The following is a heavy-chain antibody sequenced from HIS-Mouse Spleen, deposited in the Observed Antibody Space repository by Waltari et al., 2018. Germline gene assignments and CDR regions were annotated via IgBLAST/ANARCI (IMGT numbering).Heavy chain of an antibody. V-gene: IGHV1-8*01. Sequence: QVQLVQSGAEVKKPGALVKVSCKASGYTFTSYDMNGVRQATGQGLEMMGWVNPNSGNTGYAQKFQGRVTMTRNTSISTAYMELSSLRSEDTAVYYCARVLYDFWSGYYDAFDIWGQGTMVTVSS. J-gene: IGHJ3*02. D-gene: IGHD3-3*01. CDR3: ARVLYDFWSGYYDAFDI. CDR2: VNPNSGNT. CDR1: GYTFTSYD.